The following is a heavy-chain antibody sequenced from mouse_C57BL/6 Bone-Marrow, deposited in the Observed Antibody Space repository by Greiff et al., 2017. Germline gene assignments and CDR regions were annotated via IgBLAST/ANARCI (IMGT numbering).Heavy chain of an antibody. CDR2: IDPSDSYT. Sequence: VQLQQPGAELVMPGASVKLSCKASGYTFTSYWMHWVKQRPGQGLEWIGEIDPSDSYTNYNQKFKGKSTLTVDKSSSTAYMQLSSLTSEDSAVYYCAREGAYYRSDFDYWGQGTTLTVSS. J-gene: IGHJ2*01. V-gene: IGHV1-69*01. CDR3: AREGAYYRSDFDY. CDR1: GYTFTSYW. D-gene: IGHD2-12*01.